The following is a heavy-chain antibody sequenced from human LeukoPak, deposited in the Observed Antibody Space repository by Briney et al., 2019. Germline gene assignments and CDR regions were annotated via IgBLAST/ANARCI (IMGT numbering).Heavy chain of an antibody. V-gene: IGHV4-59*01. CDR2: VDHSGNT. CDR1: GGSISSYY. J-gene: IGHJ3*02. Sequence: PSETLSLTCTVSGGSISSYYWTWIRQSPGKGLEWIGYVDHSGNTKYNPSLWGRVTMFVDTSNNQFSLRLTSLTAADTAVYYCARVPWKFEPFDIWGQGTKVTVSS. D-gene: IGHD1-1*01. CDR3: ARVPWKFEPFDI.